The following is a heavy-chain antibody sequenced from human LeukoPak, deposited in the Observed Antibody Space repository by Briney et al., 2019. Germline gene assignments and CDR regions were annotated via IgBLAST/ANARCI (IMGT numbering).Heavy chain of an antibody. CDR3: ARAARDFWSGYLDY. V-gene: IGHV3-21*04. CDR2: ISSSSSYI. CDR1: GFTFSSYS. D-gene: IGHD3-3*01. Sequence: GGSLRLSCAASGFTFSSYSMNWVRQAPGKGLEWVSSISSSSSYIYYADSVKGRFTISRDNAKNSLYLQMNSLRAEDTAVYYCARAARDFWSGYLDYWGQGTLVTVSS. J-gene: IGHJ4*02.